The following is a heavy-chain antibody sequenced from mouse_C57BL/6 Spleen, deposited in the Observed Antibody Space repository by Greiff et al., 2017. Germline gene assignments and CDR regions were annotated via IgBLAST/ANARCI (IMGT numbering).Heavy chain of an antibody. D-gene: IGHD1-1*01. CDR3: AADYYGSSSYWYFDV. CDR2: LNPNNGGT. V-gene: IGHV1-22*01. Sequence: VQLQQSGPELVKPGASVKMSCKASGYTFTDYNMHWVKQSHGKSLEWIGYLNPNNGGTRSNQKFKGKATLTVNKSSSTAYMELRSLTSEVSAVYYCAADYYGSSSYWYFDVWGTGTTVTVSS. CDR1: GYTFTDYN. J-gene: IGHJ1*03.